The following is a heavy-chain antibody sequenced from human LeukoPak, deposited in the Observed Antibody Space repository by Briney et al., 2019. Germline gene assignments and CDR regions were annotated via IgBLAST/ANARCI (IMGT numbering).Heavy chain of an antibody. D-gene: IGHD3-16*01. CDR1: GGSISSSSYY. J-gene: IGHJ3*02. CDR3: ARDPFYAFDI. CDR2: IYYSGST. Sequence: SETPSLTCTVSGGSISSSSYYWGWIRQPPGKGLEWIGSIYYSGSTYYNPSLKSRVTISVDTSKNQFSLKLSSVTAADTAVYYCARDPFYAFDIWGQGTMVTVSS. V-gene: IGHV4-39*07.